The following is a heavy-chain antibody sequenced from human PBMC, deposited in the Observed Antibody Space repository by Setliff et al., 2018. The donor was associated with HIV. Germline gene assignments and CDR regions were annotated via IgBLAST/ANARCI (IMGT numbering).Heavy chain of an antibody. CDR3: ARSVIGYYYYGMDV. V-gene: IGHV3-30*01. D-gene: IGHD3-10*01. Sequence: GGSLRLSCAASGFNFSSYAMHWVRQAPGKGLEWVAVISYDGSNKYYADSVKGRFTISRDNSKNTLYLQMNSLRAEDTAVYYCARSVIGYYYYGMDVWGQGTLVTVSS. CDR2: ISYDGSNK. CDR1: GFNFSSYA. J-gene: IGHJ6*02.